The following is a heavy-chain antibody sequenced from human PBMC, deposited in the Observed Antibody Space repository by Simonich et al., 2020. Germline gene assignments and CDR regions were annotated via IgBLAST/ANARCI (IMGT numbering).Heavy chain of an antibody. CDR2: IYHSGST. V-gene: IGHV4-38-2*01. J-gene: IGHJ6*02. D-gene: IGHD6-13*01. CDR1: GYSISSGYY. Sequence: QVQLQESGPGLVKPSETLSLTCAVSGYSISSGYYWGWIRQPPGKGLEGIGVIYHSGSTYYTPSLKRRVTISVDTSKNQFSLKLSSVTAADTAVYYCARVGYSNYYYYGMDVWGQGTTVTVSS. CDR3: ARVGYSNYYYYGMDV.